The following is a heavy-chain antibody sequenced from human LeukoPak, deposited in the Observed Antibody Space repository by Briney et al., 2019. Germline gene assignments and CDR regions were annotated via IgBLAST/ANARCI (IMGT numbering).Heavy chain of an antibody. D-gene: IGHD3-22*01. V-gene: IGHV3-48*03. Sequence: GGSLRLSCAASGFTFTTYEMNWVRQAPGKGLEWVSYISSSGTTIYYADSVEGRFAICRHNAKNSLYLQMKSLSREDTAVYYCARDDSSGYHHVDYWGQGTLVTVSS. CDR1: GFTFTTYE. CDR2: ISSSGTTI. CDR3: ARDDSSGYHHVDY. J-gene: IGHJ4*02.